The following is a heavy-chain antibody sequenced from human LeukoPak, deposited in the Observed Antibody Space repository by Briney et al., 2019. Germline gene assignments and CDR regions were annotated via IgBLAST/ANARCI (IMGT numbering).Heavy chain of an antibody. Sequence: ASVKVSCKASGYTLTDYYMHWVRQAPGQRLEWMGWINAGNGNTKYSQKFQGRVTITRDTSASTAYMELSSLRSEDTAVYYCAGDGYGDHPFDYWGQGTLVTVSS. J-gene: IGHJ4*02. D-gene: IGHD4-17*01. CDR1: GYTLTDYY. V-gene: IGHV1-3*01. CDR3: AGDGYGDHPFDY. CDR2: INAGNGNT.